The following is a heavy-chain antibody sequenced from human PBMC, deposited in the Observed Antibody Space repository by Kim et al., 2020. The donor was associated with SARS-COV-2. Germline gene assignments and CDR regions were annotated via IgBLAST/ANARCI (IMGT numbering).Heavy chain of an antibody. Sequence: GGSLRLSCAVSGFTLSRYGMHWVRQAPGKGLEWVASIWFDGTNKYYGDSVRGRFTISRDISKNTLFLQMNSLGAEDTAVYFCARDRYDTSGYYYNSAHYMDVWGKETTVTVSS. V-gene: IGHV3-33*01. D-gene: IGHD3-22*01. CDR1: GFTLSRYG. CDR3: ARDRYDTSGYYYNSAHYMDV. CDR2: IWFDGTNK. J-gene: IGHJ6*03.